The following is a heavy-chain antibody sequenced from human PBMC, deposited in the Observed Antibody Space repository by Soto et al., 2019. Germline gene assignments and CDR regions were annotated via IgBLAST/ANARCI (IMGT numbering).Heavy chain of an antibody. CDR3: ARGLVCSSTSCYWFDP. CDR1: GFTFSSYS. Sequence: GGSLRLSCAASGFTFSSYSMNWVRQAPGKGLEWVSSISSSSSYIYYADSVKGRFTISRDNAKNSLYLQMNSLRAEDTAVYYCARGLVCSSTSCYWFDPWGQGTLVTVSS. D-gene: IGHD2-2*01. V-gene: IGHV3-21*01. J-gene: IGHJ5*02. CDR2: ISSSSSYI.